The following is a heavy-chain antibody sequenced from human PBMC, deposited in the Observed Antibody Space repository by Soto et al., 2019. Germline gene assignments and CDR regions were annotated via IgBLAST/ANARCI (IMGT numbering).Heavy chain of an antibody. CDR3: ARGKGGYSPFDY. V-gene: IGHV4-39*07. CDR2: ISYSGST. D-gene: IGHD2-15*01. CDR1: GGSISSYY. Sequence: SETLSLTCTVSGGSISSYYWGWIRQPPEKGLEWIASISYSGSTYYNPTLKSRLTISVDTSKSQFSLKLSSVTAADTAVYYCARGKGGYSPFDYWGQGTLVTVSS. J-gene: IGHJ4*02.